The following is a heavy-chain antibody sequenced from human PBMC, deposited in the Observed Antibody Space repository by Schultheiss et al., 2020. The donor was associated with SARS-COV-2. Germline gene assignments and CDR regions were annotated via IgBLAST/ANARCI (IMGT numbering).Heavy chain of an antibody. Sequence: ASVKVSCKASGYTFTDYYMHWARQAPGQGLEWMGWINPNSGGTNYAQKFQGWVTMTRDTSISTAYMELSRLRSDDTAVYYCARDLNRYGDYPQGYYYYGMDVWGQGTTVTVSS. CDR3: ARDLNRYGDYPQGYYYYGMDV. V-gene: IGHV1-2*04. CDR2: INPNSGGT. CDR1: GYTFTDYY. J-gene: IGHJ6*02. D-gene: IGHD4-17*01.